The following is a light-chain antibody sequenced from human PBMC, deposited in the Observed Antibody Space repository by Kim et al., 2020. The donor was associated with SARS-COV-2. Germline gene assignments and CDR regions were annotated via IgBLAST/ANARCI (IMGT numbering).Light chain of an antibody. Sequence: SYELTQPPSVSVAPGKTARITCGGNNIGIKSVHWYQQKPGQAPVLVIYYDSDRPSGIPERFSGSNSGNTATLTISRVEAGDEADYYCQVWDSSSDHNYVFGTGTKVTVL. V-gene: IGLV3-21*04. CDR3: QVWDSSSDHNYV. CDR2: YDS. CDR1: NIGIKS. J-gene: IGLJ1*01.